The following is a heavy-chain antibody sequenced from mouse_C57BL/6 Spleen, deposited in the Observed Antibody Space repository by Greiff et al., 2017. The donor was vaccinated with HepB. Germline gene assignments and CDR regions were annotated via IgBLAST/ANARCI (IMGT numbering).Heavy chain of an antibody. V-gene: IGHV5-4*01. J-gene: IGHJ4*01. D-gene: IGHD2-5*01. CDR1: GFTFSSYA. CDR2: ISDGGSYT. Sequence: EVQRVESGGGLVKPGGSLKLSCAASGFTFSSYAMSWVRQTPEKRLEWVATISDGGSYTYYPDNVKGRFTISRDNAKNNLYLQMSHLKSEDTAMYYCARDGNSNYGSAMDYWGQGTSVTVSS. CDR3: ARDGNSNYGSAMDY.